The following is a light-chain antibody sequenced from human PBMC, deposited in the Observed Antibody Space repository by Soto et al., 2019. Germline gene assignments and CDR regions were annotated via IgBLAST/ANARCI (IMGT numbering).Light chain of an antibody. V-gene: IGKV2-28*01. CDR3: MQALQTPMYT. CDR2: LSS. CDR1: QSLLHSNGYNY. Sequence: DIVMTQSPLSLPVTPGEPASISCRSSQSLLHSNGYNYLDWYLQKPGQSPLLLIYLSSNRASGVPDRFSGSGSGTDFTLKISRVEAEDVGVYYCMQALQTPMYTFGQGTKLEIK. J-gene: IGKJ2*01.